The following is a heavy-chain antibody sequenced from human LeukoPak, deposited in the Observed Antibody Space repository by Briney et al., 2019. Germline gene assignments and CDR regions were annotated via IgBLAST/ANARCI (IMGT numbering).Heavy chain of an antibody. D-gene: IGHD2-2*01. Sequence: GASVTVSCKASGYSFTTYGISWVRQAPGQGLEWMGWISAYNANTNYALKLQGRVTMTTDTSTSTAYMELRSLRSDDTAVYYCARDYCSSTSCYFDYWGQGTLVTVSS. CDR2: ISAYNANT. V-gene: IGHV1-18*01. J-gene: IGHJ4*02. CDR3: ARDYCSSTSCYFDY. CDR1: GYSFTTYG.